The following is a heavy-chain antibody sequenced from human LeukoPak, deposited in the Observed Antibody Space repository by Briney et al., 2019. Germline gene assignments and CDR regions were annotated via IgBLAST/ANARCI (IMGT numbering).Heavy chain of an antibody. D-gene: IGHD4-23*01. Sequence: SETLSLTCTVSGGSLSIYSWSWIRQPPGKGLEWIGYIYYSGSTNYNPSLKSRVTISVDTSKNQFSLNLSSVTAADTALYYCASRYRGNTADWYFDLWGRGTLVPVSS. CDR1: GGSLSIYS. V-gene: IGHV4-59*01. CDR2: IYYSGST. CDR3: ASRYRGNTADWYFDL. J-gene: IGHJ2*01.